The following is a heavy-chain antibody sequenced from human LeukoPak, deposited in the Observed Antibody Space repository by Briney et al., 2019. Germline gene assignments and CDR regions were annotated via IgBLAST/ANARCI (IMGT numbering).Heavy chain of an antibody. D-gene: IGHD4-17*01. Sequence: GGSLRLSCVASGFAFSQFPVHWVRQAPGKGLEWVSSISSSSSYIYYADSVKGRFTISRDNAKNSLYLQMNSLRAEDTAVYYCAREAPYDYGDHYYFDYWGQGTLVTVSS. CDR3: AREAPYDYGDHYYFDY. CDR1: GFAFSQFP. V-gene: IGHV3-21*01. J-gene: IGHJ4*02. CDR2: ISSSSSYI.